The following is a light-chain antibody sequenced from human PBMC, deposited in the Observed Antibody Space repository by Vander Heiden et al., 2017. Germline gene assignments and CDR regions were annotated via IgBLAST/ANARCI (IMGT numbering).Light chain of an antibody. CDR2: EVS. Sequence: QSALTQPASVSGSPGQSITIPCTGTSSDVGSYNLVSWYQQHPGKAPKLMIYEVSKRPSGVSNRFAGSKSGNTAFLTISWLQAEDEADYYCCSYAGSSTYVFGTGTKVTVL. V-gene: IGLV2-23*02. CDR3: CSYAGSSTYV. CDR1: SSDVGSYNL. J-gene: IGLJ1*01.